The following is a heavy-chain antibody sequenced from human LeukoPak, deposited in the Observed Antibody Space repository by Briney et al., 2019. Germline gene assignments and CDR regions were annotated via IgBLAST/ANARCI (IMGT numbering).Heavy chain of an antibody. CDR1: GGTFSSYA. D-gene: IGHD5-12*01. CDR3: ARARSRYSGYDRYYFDY. V-gene: IGHV1-69*04. CDR2: IIPILGIA. Sequence: SVKVSCKASGGTFSSYAISWVRQAPGQGLEWMGRIIPILGIANYAQKFQGRVTITADKSTSTAYMELSSLRSEDTAVYYCARARSRYSGYDRYYFDYWGQGTLVTVSP. J-gene: IGHJ4*02.